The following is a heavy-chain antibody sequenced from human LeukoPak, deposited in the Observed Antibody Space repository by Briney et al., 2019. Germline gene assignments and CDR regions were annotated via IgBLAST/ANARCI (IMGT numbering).Heavy chain of an antibody. CDR1: GGSIGSYY. Sequence: PSETLSLTCTVSGGSIGSYYWSWIRQPAGKGLEWIGRIYTSGSTNYNPSLKSRVTMSVDTSKNQFSLKLSSVTAADTAVYYCARVPNDNSPKGAFDIWGQGTMVTVSS. D-gene: IGHD4-23*01. V-gene: IGHV4-4*07. CDR2: IYTSGST. CDR3: ARVPNDNSPKGAFDI. J-gene: IGHJ3*02.